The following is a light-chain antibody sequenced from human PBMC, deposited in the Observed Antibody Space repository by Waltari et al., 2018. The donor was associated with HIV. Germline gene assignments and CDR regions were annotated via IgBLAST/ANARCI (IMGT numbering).Light chain of an antibody. CDR1: SGDIADKS. CDR3: QSYDTSRQVV. CDR2: DND. J-gene: IGLJ3*02. Sequence: NFLLTQPHSVSESPGKTVTISCTRSSGDIADKSLQWYQQRPGSAPNTVIYDNDRRPSGVPDLFSGSIDRSSNSASLTISGLQTEDEADYFCQSYDTSRQVVFGGGTRLTVL. V-gene: IGLV6-57*03.